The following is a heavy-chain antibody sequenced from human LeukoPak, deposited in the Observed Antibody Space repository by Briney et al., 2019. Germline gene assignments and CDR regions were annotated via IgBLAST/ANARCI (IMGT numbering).Heavy chain of an antibody. V-gene: IGHV3-23*01. Sequence: PGGSLRLSCVASGFTFSSSSMHWVRQAPGEGLEWLSGISNTGRATDYTDSIKGRFTISRDNSKNTVFLQMNSLRAEDTAEYFCAHQVPPNDEFFDHWGQGTLVTVSS. CDR2: ISNTGRAT. CDR1: GFTFSSSS. CDR3: AHQVPPNDEFFDH. J-gene: IGHJ5*02.